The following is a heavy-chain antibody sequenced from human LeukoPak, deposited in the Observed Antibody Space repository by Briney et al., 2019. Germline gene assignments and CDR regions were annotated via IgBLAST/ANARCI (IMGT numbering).Heavy chain of an antibody. Sequence: HPGGSLRLSCAASGFTFSSYSMTWVRQAPGKGLEWVSYISSSSSTIYYADSVKGRFTISRDNAKNSLYLQMNSLRAEDTAVYYCARDYSALDYDYVWGSYRAAFDIWGQGTMVTVSS. CDR2: ISSSSSTI. CDR3: ARDYSALDYDYVWGSYRAAFDI. D-gene: IGHD3-16*01. J-gene: IGHJ3*02. CDR1: GFTFSSYS. V-gene: IGHV3-48*01.